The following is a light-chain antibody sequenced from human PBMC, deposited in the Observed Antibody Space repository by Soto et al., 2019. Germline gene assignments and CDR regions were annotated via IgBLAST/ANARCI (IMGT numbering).Light chain of an antibody. CDR1: RSTIGNNY. J-gene: IGLJ2*01. CDR2: DDN. V-gene: IGLV1-51*01. CDR3: GTCDNSLSTGI. Sequence: QSVLTQPPSVSAAPGQNVTISCSGSRSTIGNNYVSWYQQFPRTAPKLLIYDDNKRSSGIPDRFSGSKSGTSATLGISGLQTGDEADYYCGTCDNSLSTGIFGGGTKLTVL.